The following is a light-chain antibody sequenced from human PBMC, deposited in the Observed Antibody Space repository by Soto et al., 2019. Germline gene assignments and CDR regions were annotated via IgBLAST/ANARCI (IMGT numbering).Light chain of an antibody. J-gene: IGKJ1*01. CDR2: TAS. Sequence: DLQMTQSPSTLSVSVGDRVTITCRASQTVKNYLAWYQQKPGKAPNLLIYTASSLKSGVPSRFSGSGSGTEFTLTISSLQPEDFATYYCQQYNTFPSFGQGTKVEIK. CDR3: QQYNTFPS. CDR1: QTVKNY. V-gene: IGKV1-5*03.